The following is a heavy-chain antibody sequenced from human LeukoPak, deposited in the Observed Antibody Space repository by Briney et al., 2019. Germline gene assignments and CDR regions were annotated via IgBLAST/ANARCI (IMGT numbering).Heavy chain of an antibody. CDR1: GYTFISYG. D-gene: IGHD2-2*01. CDR2: ISANNGNT. Sequence: ASVKVSCKASGYTFISYGISWVRQAPGQGPEWMGWISANNGNTKYAQKFQGRVTMTTDTSTRTVHMELRSLKSDDTAVYYCARFRLDCSSSSCYFYYFDYWGQGTLVTVSP. J-gene: IGHJ4*02. CDR3: ARFRLDCSSSSCYFYYFDY. V-gene: IGHV1-18*01.